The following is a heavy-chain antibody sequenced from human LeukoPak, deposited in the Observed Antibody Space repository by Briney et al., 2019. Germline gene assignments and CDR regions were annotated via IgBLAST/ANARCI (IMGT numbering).Heavy chain of an antibody. V-gene: IGHV4-59*01. CDR3: ARGAMATTPFFDY. CDR2: IYYSGST. J-gene: IGHJ4*02. D-gene: IGHD5-24*01. Sequence: PSETLSLTCTVSGGSISSYYWSWIRQPPGKGLKWIGYIYYSGSTNYNPSLKSRVTISVDTSKNQFSLKLSSVTAADTAVYYCARGAMATTPFFDYWGQGTLVTVSS. CDR1: GGSISSYY.